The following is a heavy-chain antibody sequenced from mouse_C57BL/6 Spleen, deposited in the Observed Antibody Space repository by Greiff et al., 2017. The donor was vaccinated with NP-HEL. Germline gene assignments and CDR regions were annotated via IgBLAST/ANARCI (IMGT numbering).Heavy chain of an antibody. CDR1: GFTFSDYY. D-gene: IGHD2-4*01. J-gene: IGHJ2*01. CDR2: INYDGSST. Sequence: EVKVVESEGGLVQPGSSMKLSCTASGFTFSDYYMAWVRQVPEKGLEWVANINYDGSSTYYLDSLKSRFIISRDNAKNILYLQMSSLKSEDTATDYCAREGYDYDVQGYFDYWGQGTTLTVSS. CDR3: AREGYDYDVQGYFDY. V-gene: IGHV5-16*01.